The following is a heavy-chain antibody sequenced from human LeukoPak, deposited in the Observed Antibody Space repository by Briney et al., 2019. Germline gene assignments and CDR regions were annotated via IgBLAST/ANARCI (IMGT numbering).Heavy chain of an antibody. CDR2: IYYSGST. CDR1: GGSISSYY. J-gene: IGHJ2*01. Sequence: SETLSLTCTVSGGSISSYYWSWIRQPPGKGLEWIGYIYYSGSTNYNPSLKSRVTISVDTSKNQFSLKLSSVTAADTAVYYCAGDLIVVVPAATYWYFDLWGRGTLVTVSS. D-gene: IGHD2-2*01. V-gene: IGHV4-59*01. CDR3: AGDLIVVVPAATYWYFDL.